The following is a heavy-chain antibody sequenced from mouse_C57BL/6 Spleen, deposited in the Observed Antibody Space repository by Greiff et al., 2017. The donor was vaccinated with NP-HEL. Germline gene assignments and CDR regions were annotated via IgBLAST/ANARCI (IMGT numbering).Heavy chain of an antibody. CDR2: IYPSDSET. V-gene: IGHV1-61*01. J-gene: IGHJ3*01. CDR1: GYTFTSYW. Sequence: QVQLKESGAELVRPGSSVKLSCKASGYTFTSYWMDWVKQRPGQGLEWIGNIYPSDSETHYNQKFKDKATLTVDKSSSTAYMQLSSLTSEDSAVYYCARVYDAWFAYWGQGTLVTVSA. D-gene: IGHD2-12*01. CDR3: ARVYDAWFAY.